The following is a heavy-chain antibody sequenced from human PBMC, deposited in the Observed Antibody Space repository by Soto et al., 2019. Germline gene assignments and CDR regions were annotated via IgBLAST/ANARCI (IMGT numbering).Heavy chain of an antibody. J-gene: IGHJ3*02. D-gene: IGHD3-9*01. CDR2: IYYSGST. CDR3: ARRLGRYFDWLFGSYGAFDI. V-gene: IGHV4-39*01. Sequence: PSETLSLTCTASGGSISSSSYYWGWIRQPPGKGLEWIGSIYYSGSTYYNPSLKSRVTISVDTSKNQFSLKLSSVTAADTAVYYCARRLGRYFDWLFGSYGAFDIWGQGTMVTVSS. CDR1: GGSISSSSYY.